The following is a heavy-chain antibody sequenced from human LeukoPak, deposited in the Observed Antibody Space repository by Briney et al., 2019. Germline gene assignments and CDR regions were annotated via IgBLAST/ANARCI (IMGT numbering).Heavy chain of an antibody. J-gene: IGHJ6*03. Sequence: ASVKVSCKASGYTFTNYGISWVRQAPGQGLEWMGWISAYNGNTNYAQKLQGRVTMTTDTSTSTAYMELRSLRSDDTAVYYCATGRYYYDSSGYYLGYYYYYMDVWGKGTTVTVSS. CDR1: GYTFTNYG. CDR2: ISAYNGNT. CDR3: ATGRYYYDSSGYYLGYYYYYMDV. V-gene: IGHV1-18*01. D-gene: IGHD3-22*01.